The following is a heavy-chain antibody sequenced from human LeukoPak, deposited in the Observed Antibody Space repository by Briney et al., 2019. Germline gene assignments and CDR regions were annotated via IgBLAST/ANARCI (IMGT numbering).Heavy chain of an antibody. Sequence: ASVKVSCKASGYTFTSYYMHCVRQAPGQGLEWMGIINPSGGSTSYAQKFQGRVTMTRDTSTSTVYMELSSLRSEDTAVYYCAREFYPPFTMVRVSWFDPWGQGTLVTVSS. CDR1: GYTFTSYY. V-gene: IGHV1-46*01. CDR3: AREFYPPFTMVRVSWFDP. J-gene: IGHJ5*02. CDR2: INPSGGST. D-gene: IGHD3-10*01.